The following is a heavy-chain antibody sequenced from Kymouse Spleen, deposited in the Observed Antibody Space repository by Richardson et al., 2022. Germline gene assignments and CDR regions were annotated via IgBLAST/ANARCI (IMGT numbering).Heavy chain of an antibody. D-gene: IGHD3-22*01. CDR3: AREDYYDSSGYYYYYYYGMDV. Sequence: EVQLVESGGGLVQPGGSLRLSCAASGFTFSSYSMNWVRQAPGKGLEWVSYISSSSSTIYYADSVKGRFTISRDNAKNSLYLQMNSLRDEDTAVYYCAREDYYDSSGYYYYYYYGMDVWGQGTTVTVSS. CDR1: GFTFSSYS. J-gene: IGHJ6*02. V-gene: IGHV3-48*02. CDR2: ISSSSSTI.